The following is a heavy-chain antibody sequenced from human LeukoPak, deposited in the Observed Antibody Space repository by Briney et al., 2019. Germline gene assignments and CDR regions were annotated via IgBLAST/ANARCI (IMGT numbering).Heavy chain of an antibody. V-gene: IGHV3-48*01. D-gene: IGHD3-22*01. J-gene: IGHJ4*02. CDR3: ARTYDCDSSGFYYFDY. CDR2: ISSSSSTI. Sequence: GGSLRLSCAASGFTFSSYSMNWVRQAPGKGLEWVSYISSSSSTIYYADSVKGRFTISRDNSKNTLYLQMNSLRAEDTAVYYCARTYDCDSSGFYYFDYWGQGTLVTVSS. CDR1: GFTFSSYS.